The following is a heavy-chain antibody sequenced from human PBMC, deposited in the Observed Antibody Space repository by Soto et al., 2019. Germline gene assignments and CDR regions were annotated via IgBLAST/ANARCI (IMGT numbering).Heavy chain of an antibody. V-gene: IGHV6-1*01. Sequence: QVQLQQSGPGLLKASQTLSLTCDISGDSVSSNTAAWNWIRQSPSRGLEWLGRTFYRSKWLNDYGVSVKGRTTITAATSKNQFSLHLNSVTPEDTAIYYCARDELHYRTPLDSWGQGTLVTVSS. CDR3: ARDELHYRTPLDS. J-gene: IGHJ4*02. CDR1: GDSVSSNTAA. D-gene: IGHD3-10*01. CDR2: TFYRSKWLN.